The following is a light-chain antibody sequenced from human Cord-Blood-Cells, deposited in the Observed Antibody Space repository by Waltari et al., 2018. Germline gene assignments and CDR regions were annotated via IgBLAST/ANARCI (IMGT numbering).Light chain of an antibody. J-gene: IGKJ1*01. CDR2: AAS. Sequence: DIQMTQSPSSTSASVGDRVTITCRASQVISNYLAWYQQKPGKVPKLLIYAASTLQSGVPSRFSGSGSGTDFTLTISSLQPEDVATYYCQKYNSAPQTFGQGTKVEIK. V-gene: IGKV1-27*01. CDR1: QVISNY. CDR3: QKYNSAPQT.